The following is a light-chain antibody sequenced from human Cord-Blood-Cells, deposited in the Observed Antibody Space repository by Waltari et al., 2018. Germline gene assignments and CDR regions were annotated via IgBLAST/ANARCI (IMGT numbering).Light chain of an antibody. CDR1: SSNIGRNY. Sequence: QSVLTQPPSASGTPGQRVTISCSGSSSNIGRNYVYWYQQLPGTGPKLLSCRNNQRPLGVPDRFAGSKAGTSASLAISGLRSEDEADYYCAAWDDSLSGWVFGGGTKLTVL. CDR3: AAWDDSLSGWV. V-gene: IGLV1-47*01. J-gene: IGLJ3*02. CDR2: RNN.